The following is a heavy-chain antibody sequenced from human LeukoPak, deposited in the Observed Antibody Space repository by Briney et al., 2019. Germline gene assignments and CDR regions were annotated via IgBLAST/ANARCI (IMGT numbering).Heavy chain of an antibody. CDR3: GKTTVGYSSGQKPAWPVDF. V-gene: IGHV3-23*01. CDR1: GFTFGSHA. J-gene: IGHJ4*02. Sequence: GGSLRLSCEASGFTFGSHAMYWVRRAPGKGREWVAGICGCGGSPHYADSVKGRFTISRDNPRNTVYLQINSLRDDDTAVYYCGKTTVGYSSGQKPAWPVDFWGQGTLVTVSS. D-gene: IGHD5-18*01. CDR2: ICGCGGSP.